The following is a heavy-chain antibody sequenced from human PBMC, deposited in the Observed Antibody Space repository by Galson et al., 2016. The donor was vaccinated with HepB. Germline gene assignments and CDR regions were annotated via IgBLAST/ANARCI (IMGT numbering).Heavy chain of an antibody. CDR1: GFTFSSSA. Sequence: SLRLSCAASGFTFSSSAMHWVRQAPGKGLEWVAVISKDGRNKYYADSVGGRFTVPRDNSNNTLFPQMNTLRAEDTAVYYCARRGPRHGRAPRHGDYDYFDSWGQGTLVTISS. V-gene: IGHV3-30*04. J-gene: IGHJ4*02. CDR2: ISKDGRNK. CDR3: ARRGPRHGRAPRHGDYDYFDS. D-gene: IGHD4-17*01.